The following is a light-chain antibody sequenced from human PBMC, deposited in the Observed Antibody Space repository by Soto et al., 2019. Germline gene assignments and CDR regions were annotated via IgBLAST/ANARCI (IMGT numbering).Light chain of an antibody. CDR1: QSVSSNY. CDR2: GAS. Sequence: EIVLTQSPGTLSLSPGERATLSCRASQSVSSNYLAWYQQKPGQAPRLLIYGASSRATGIPDRFSGSGSGTDFTLAISRLEPEDFAVYYCHQDGSSPFTFGGGTKVEIK. J-gene: IGKJ4*01. CDR3: HQDGSSPFT. V-gene: IGKV3-20*01.